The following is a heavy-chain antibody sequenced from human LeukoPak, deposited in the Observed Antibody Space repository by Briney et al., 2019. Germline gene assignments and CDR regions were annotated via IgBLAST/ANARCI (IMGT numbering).Heavy chain of an antibody. D-gene: IGHD3-10*01. J-gene: IGHJ4*02. CDR2: IYYSGST. V-gene: IGHV4-59*01. Sequence: PSETLSLTCTVSGGSISGFYWSWIRQPPGKGLEWIGYIYYSGSTNYNPSLKSRVTMSVDTSKNQFSLKVTSVTAADTAVYFCARDRGSSGSYYPFDYWGQGTLVTVSS. CDR3: ARDRGSSGSYYPFDY. CDR1: GGSISGFY.